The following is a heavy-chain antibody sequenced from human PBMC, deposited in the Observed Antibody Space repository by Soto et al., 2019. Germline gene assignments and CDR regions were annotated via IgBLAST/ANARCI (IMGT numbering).Heavy chain of an antibody. J-gene: IGHJ6*02. CDR1: GGSFSGYY. Sequence: QVQLQQWGAGLLKPSETLSLTCAVYGGSFSGYYWTWIRQPPGKGLEWVGEIGHSGSATYSPSLKSRVNISVDTSNNQFSLRLSSVTAADTAGYYCARGGNCIVSSCPLGSHYGMDVWGQGTTVTVSS. D-gene: IGHD2-15*01. CDR2: IGHSGSA. CDR3: ARGGNCIVSSCPLGSHYGMDV. V-gene: IGHV4-34*01.